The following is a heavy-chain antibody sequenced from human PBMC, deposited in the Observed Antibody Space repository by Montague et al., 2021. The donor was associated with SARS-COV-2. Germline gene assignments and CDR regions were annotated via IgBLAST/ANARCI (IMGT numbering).Heavy chain of an antibody. CDR3: ARLGIVAAGGWGDFDY. J-gene: IGHJ4*02. D-gene: IGHD6-13*01. CDR1: GGSFSGYN. V-gene: IGHV4-34*01. CDR2: INHSEST. Sequence: SETLSLTCTVSGGSFSGYNCSWICQPPGTGPEWIWEINHSESTNYYPSLKSRVTISVYTSKNKFSMKLSTVTAADTAVYYCARLGIVAAGGWGDFDYWGQGTLVTVSS.